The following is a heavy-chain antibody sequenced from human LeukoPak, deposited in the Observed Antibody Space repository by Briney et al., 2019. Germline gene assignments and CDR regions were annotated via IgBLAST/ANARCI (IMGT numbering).Heavy chain of an antibody. CDR1: GGSISSSSYY. CDR2: IYYSGST. J-gene: IGHJ4*02. CDR3: DIVVVVAATAVDY. D-gene: IGHD2-15*01. V-gene: IGHV4-39*07. Sequence: PSETLSLTCTVSGGSISSSSYYWGWIRQPPGKGLEWIGSIYYSGSTYYNPSLKSRVTISVDTSKNQFSLKLSSVTAADTAVYYYDIVVVVAATAVDYWGQGTLVTVSS.